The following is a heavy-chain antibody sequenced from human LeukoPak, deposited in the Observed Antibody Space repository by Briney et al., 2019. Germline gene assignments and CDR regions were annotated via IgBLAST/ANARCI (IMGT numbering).Heavy chain of an antibody. D-gene: IGHD3-10*01. CDR1: GGSFSGYY. V-gene: IGHV4-34*01. CDR3: ARLTAARGSGSYRYYYYYYYMDV. Sequence: PSETLSLTCAVYGGSFSGYYWSWIRQPPGKGLEWIGEINHSGSTNYNPSLKSRVTISVDTSKNQFSLKLSPVTAADTAVYYCARLTAARGSGSYRYYYYYYYMDVWGKGTTVTVSS. J-gene: IGHJ6*03. CDR2: INHSGST.